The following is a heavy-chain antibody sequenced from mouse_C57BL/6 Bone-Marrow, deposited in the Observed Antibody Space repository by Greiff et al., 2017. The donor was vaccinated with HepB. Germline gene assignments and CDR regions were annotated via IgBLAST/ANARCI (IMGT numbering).Heavy chain of an antibody. V-gene: IGHV1-61*01. CDR2: IYPSDSET. J-gene: IGHJ1*03. CDR1: GYTFTSYW. CDR3: ASRGTTVVPYWYFDV. D-gene: IGHD1-1*01. Sequence: VQLKQPGAELVRPGSSVKLSCKASGYTFTSYWMDWVKQRPGQGLEWIGNIYPSDSETHYNQKFKDKATLTVDKSSSTAYMQLSSLTSEDSAVYYCASRGTTVVPYWYFDVWGTGTTVTVSS.